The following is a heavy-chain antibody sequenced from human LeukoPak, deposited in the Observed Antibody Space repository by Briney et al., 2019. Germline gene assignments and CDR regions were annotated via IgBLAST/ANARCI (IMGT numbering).Heavy chain of an antibody. CDR1: GFTFSDYY. V-gene: IGHV3-11*05. Sequence: SGGSLRLSCAASGFTFSDYYMSWIRQAPGKGLEWISFITASSTYTHYADSVKGRFTISRDNARNSLFLQMNSLRAEDTALYYCARGEYYYNSTGYRNWFDPWGQGTLVTVSS. CDR2: ITASSTYT. J-gene: IGHJ5*02. D-gene: IGHD3-22*01. CDR3: ARGEYYYNSTGYRNWFDP.